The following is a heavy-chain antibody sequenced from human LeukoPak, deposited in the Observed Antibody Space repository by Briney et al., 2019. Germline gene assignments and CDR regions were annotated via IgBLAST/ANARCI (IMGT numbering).Heavy chain of an antibody. V-gene: IGHV3-7*01. CDR3: ARDRNDILTGLLNYFDY. D-gene: IGHD3-9*01. Sequence: GGSLRLSCAASGVTFSSYWMSWVRQAPGKGREGVADIKQDGSEKYYVDSVKGRFTISRDNAKNSLYLQMNSLRAEDTAVYYCARDRNDILTGLLNYFDYWGQGTLVTVSS. CDR1: GVTFSSYW. CDR2: IKQDGSEK. J-gene: IGHJ4*02.